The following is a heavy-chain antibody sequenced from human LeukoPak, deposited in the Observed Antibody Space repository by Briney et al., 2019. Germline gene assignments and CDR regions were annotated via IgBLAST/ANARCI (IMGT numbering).Heavy chain of an antibody. V-gene: IGHV4-61*02. D-gene: IGHD1-26*01. CDR3: ARVGYSGSYYRFDY. CDR1: GGSISSGSYY. Sequence: SETLCLTCTVSGGSISSGSYYWSWIRQPAGKGLEWIGRIYTSGSTNYNPSLQSRVTISVDTSKNQFSLKLSSVTAADTAVYYCARVGYSGSYYRFDYWGQGTLVTVSS. CDR2: IYTSGST. J-gene: IGHJ4*02.